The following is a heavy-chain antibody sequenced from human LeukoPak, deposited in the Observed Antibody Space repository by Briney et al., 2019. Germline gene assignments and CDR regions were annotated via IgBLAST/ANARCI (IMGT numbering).Heavy chain of an antibody. D-gene: IGHD6-25*01. CDR2: IGGSGGTT. J-gene: IGHJ3*01. Sequence: GSLRLSCAASGFAFSSYAMSWGRQTPGKGLEWVSGIGGSGGTTYFADSVRGRFTISRENSKNTLYLQMDSLRVEDTAVYYCVRDTAAAVVVAPDAFDVWGQGTMVTVSS. CDR1: GFAFSSYA. CDR3: VRDTAAAVVVAPDAFDV. V-gene: IGHV3-23*01.